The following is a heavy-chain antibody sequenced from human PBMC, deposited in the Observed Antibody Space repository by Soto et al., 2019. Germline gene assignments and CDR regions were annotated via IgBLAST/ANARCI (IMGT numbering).Heavy chain of an antibody. CDR1: GGTFSNYA. CDR2: IIPLFGTA. D-gene: IGHD5-12*01. Sequence: SVKVSCKASGGTFSNYAINWVRQAPGQGLEWMGGIIPLFGTANYAQKFQGRVTITADESTSTAYLDLSSLRSEDTAVYYCARPVEMATISRSYLFYWGQGXLVTVYS. CDR3: ARPVEMATISRSYLFY. J-gene: IGHJ4*02. V-gene: IGHV1-69*13.